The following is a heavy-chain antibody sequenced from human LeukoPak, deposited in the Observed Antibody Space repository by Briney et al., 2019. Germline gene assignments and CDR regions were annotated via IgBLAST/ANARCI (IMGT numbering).Heavy chain of an antibody. Sequence: GGSLRLTCAASGFTFTTYWMHWVRQAPGKGLVWVARINIDGTTTYYADYVKGRFTISRDNAKNTVSPEMSSLRDDDTAVYHCVRAGASGTYGQFDAWGQGALVTVSS. V-gene: IGHV3-74*01. D-gene: IGHD3-10*01. J-gene: IGHJ5*02. CDR1: GFTFTTYW. CDR3: VRAGASGTYGQFDA. CDR2: INIDGTTT.